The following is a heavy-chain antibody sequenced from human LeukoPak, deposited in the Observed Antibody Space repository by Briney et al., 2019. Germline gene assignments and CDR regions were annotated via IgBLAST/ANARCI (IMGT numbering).Heavy chain of an antibody. CDR1: GFNVSNNY. CDR2: IHSDGST. V-gene: IGHV3-53*01. Sequence: GGSLRLSCVVSGFNVSNNYMSWVRQAPGKGLEWVSIIHSDGSTYYADSVKGRFTISRDNSKNTVYLQMSSLRAEGTAVYYCARGPMAAAAEEGANWFDPWGQGTLVTVSS. D-gene: IGHD6-13*01. CDR3: ARGPMAAAAEEGANWFDP. J-gene: IGHJ5*02.